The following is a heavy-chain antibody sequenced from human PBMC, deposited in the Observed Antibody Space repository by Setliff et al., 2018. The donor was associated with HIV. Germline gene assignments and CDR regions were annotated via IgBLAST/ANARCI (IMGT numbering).Heavy chain of an antibody. CDR2: IYYSGMT. Sequence: SETLSLTCSVSGGSISSYYWSWIRQPPGKGLEWIGDIYYSGMTNYNPSLQSRVTISLDTSKNQFFLKLSSVTAPDTAIYYCARQTWEYYDTLTGYYRSPKNFDSWGQGTLVTVSS. V-gene: IGHV4-59*08. CDR1: GGSISSYY. J-gene: IGHJ4*02. CDR3: ARQTWEYYDTLTGYYRSPKNFDS. D-gene: IGHD3-9*01.